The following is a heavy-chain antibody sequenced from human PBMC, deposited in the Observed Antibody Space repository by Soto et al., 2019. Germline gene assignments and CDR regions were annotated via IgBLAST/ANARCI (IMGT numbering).Heavy chain of an antibody. CDR3: ARDIEYSSSYYYYYYGMDV. Sequence: PGGSLRLSCAASGFTFSSYSMNWVRQAPGKGLEWVSSISSSSSYIYYADSVKGRFTISRDNAKNSLYLQMNSLRAEDTAVYYCARDIEYSSSYYYYYYGMDVWGQGTTVTVSS. V-gene: IGHV3-21*01. J-gene: IGHJ6*02. CDR1: GFTFSSYS. D-gene: IGHD6-6*01. CDR2: ISSSSSYI.